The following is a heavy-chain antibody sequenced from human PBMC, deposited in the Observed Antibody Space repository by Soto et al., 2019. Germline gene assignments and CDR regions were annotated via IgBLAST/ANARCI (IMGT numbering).Heavy chain of an antibody. Sequence: SLGISCASFGFTFSSYAMSWICQAPGKGLEWMGIIYPGDSDTRYSPSFQGQVTISADKSISTAYLQWSSLKASDTAMYYCARNEAGWDPSYFDYWGQGTLVTVSS. J-gene: IGHJ4*02. CDR3: ARNEAGWDPSYFDY. D-gene: IGHD1-26*01. CDR1: GFTFSSYA. CDR2: IYPGDSDT. V-gene: IGHV5-51*01.